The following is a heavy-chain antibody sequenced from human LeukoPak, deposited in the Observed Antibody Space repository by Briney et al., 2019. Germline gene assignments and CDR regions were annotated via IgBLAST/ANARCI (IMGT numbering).Heavy chain of an antibody. D-gene: IGHD4-17*01. Sequence: GGSLRLSCAASGFTFSSYWMSWVRQAPGKGLEWVANIKQDGSEKYYVDSVKGRFTISRDNAKNSLYLQMYSLRAEDTAVYYCARDSMDYGDYVQVYWGQGTLVTVSS. CDR2: IKQDGSEK. CDR1: GFTFSSYW. J-gene: IGHJ4*02. V-gene: IGHV3-7*01. CDR3: ARDSMDYGDYVQVY.